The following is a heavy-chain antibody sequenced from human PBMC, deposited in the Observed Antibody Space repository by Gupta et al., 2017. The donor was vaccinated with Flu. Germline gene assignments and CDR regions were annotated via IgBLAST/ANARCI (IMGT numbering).Heavy chain of an antibody. CDR1: GGSISSSSYY. CDR3: ASLLRDRAFDI. CDR2: IYYSGST. V-gene: IGHV4-39*01. J-gene: IGHJ3*02. Sequence: QLQLQESGPGLVKPSETLSLTCTVSGGSISSSSYYWGWIRQPPGKGLEWIGSIYYSGSTYYNPSLKSRVTISVDTSKNQFSLKLSSVTAADTAVYYCASLLRDRAFDIWGQGTMVTVSS. D-gene: IGHD1-26*01.